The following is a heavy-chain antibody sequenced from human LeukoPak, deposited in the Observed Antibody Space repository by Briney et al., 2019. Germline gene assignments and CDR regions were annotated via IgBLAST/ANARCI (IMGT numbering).Heavy chain of an antibody. CDR1: GFTFSSYS. CDR2: ISSSSSYI. Sequence: PGGSLRLSCAASGFTFSSYSMNWGRQAPGKGLEWVSSISSSSSYIYYADSVKGRFTISRDNAKNSLYLQMNSLRAEDTAVYYCARGTDPNFWSGYGFDHWGQGTLVTVSS. D-gene: IGHD3-3*01. V-gene: IGHV3-21*01. CDR3: ARGTDPNFWSGYGFDH. J-gene: IGHJ4*02.